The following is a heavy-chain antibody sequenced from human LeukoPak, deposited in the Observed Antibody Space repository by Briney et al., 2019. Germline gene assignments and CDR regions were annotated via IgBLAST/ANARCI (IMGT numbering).Heavy chain of an antibody. CDR1: GFSFDTYA. CDR3: AREIFGSGSYSDF. J-gene: IGHJ4*02. D-gene: IGHD3-10*01. Sequence: GRSLRLTCAASGFSFDTYAMHWVRQAPGQGLEWVALIWHDGSHKFYSNSVRGQFTISRDNSKNTVYLQMNNLRPDDTAVYYCAREIFGSGSYSDFWGQGTLVTGSS. CDR2: IWHDGSHK. V-gene: IGHV3-33*01.